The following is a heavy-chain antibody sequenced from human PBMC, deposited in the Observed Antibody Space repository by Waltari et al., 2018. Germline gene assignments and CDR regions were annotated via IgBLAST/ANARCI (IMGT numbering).Heavy chain of an antibody. Sequence: QVQLQESGPGLVKPSETLSLPCTVSGGSISSYYWSWIRQPAGKGLEWIGRIYTSGSTNYNPSLKSRVTMSVDTSKNQFSLKLSSVTAADTAVYYCARGAYDSSGLYAFDIWGQGTMVTVSS. CDR3: ARGAYDSSGLYAFDI. D-gene: IGHD3-22*01. V-gene: IGHV4-4*07. CDR2: IYTSGST. CDR1: GGSISSYY. J-gene: IGHJ3*02.